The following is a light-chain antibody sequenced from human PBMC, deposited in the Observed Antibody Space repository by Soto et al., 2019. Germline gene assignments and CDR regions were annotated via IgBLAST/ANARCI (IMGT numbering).Light chain of an antibody. CDR2: NND. CDR3: GSWDVSLSAVL. V-gene: IGLV1-51*01. CDR1: STNIGSDY. J-gene: IGLJ2*01. Sequence: QSVLTQPPSVSAAPGQKVTISCSGSSTNIGSDYVFWSQQFPGTAPKLLIFNNDVRPSGIPDRFSGSKSGTSATLDITGLQTGDEADYYCGSWDVSLSAVLFGGGTKVTVL.